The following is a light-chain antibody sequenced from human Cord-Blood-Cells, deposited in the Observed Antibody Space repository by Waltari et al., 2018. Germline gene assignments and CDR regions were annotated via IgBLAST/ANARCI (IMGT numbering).Light chain of an antibody. CDR1: QSISSW. CDR3: QQYNSYSPIT. J-gene: IGKJ5*01. CDR2: KAS. Sequence: IQMTQSPSPLSASVGDRVTIPCRASQSISSWLAWYQQKPGKAPKRLIYKASSLESGVPSRFSGSGSGTEFTLTISSLQPDDFATYYCQQYNSYSPITFGQGTRLEIK. V-gene: IGKV1-5*03.